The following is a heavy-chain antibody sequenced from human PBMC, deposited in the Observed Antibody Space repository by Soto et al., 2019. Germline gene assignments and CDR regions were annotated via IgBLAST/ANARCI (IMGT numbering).Heavy chain of an antibody. D-gene: IGHD3-10*01. CDR2: ISYDGSNK. J-gene: IGHJ4*02. V-gene: IGHV3-30*18. CDR1: GFTFSSYG. Sequence: QVQLVESGGGVVQPGRSLRLSCAASGFTFSSYGMHWVRQAPGKGLEWVAVISYDGSNKYYADSVKGRFTISRDNSKNTLHLQMNSLRAEDTAVYYCAKDMAMVRGVNDYWGQGTLVTVSS. CDR3: AKDMAMVRGVNDY.